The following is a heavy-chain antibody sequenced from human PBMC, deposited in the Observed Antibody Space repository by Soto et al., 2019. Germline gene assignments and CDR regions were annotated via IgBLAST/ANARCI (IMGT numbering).Heavy chain of an antibody. Sequence: QVQLQESGPGLVKPSQTLSLTCTVSGASISSGAYYLTWIRQRPGKGLEWLGYISHRGGTSYNPPLKIRLFISSVTSKIQFSLKLTSVTVADTAVYYCASQVTFAFDFWGQGTLVSVSS. V-gene: IGHV4-31*03. CDR2: ISHRGGT. CDR1: GASISSGAYY. J-gene: IGHJ4*02. CDR3: ASQVTFAFDF.